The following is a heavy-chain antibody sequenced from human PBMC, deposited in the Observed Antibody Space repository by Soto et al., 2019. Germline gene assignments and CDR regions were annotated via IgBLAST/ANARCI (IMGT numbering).Heavy chain of an antibody. Sequence: DSGNGSCKTSVYTFRTQILDWMRQAPGQRLEWMGWINVGKGNTKYSEKFQDRVTITRDTSASTAYMELSSLRSEDTAVYYCVSCHCYVICYPDYCGLGTLVPVAS. CDR1: VYTFRTQI. J-gene: IGHJ4*02. CDR3: VSCHCYVICYPDY. CDR2: INVGKGNT. D-gene: IGHD2-21*01. V-gene: IGHV1-3*01.